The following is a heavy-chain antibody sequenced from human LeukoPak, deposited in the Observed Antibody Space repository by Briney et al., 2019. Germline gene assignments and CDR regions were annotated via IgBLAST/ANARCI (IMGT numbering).Heavy chain of an antibody. V-gene: IGHV4-39*07. J-gene: IGHJ1*01. D-gene: IGHD6-13*01. CDR2: IYYSGST. Sequence: SETLSLTCTVSGGSVSSSYYWGWIRQPPGKGLEWIGSIYYSGSTYYNPSLKSRVTISVDTSKNQFSLKLSSVTAADTAVYYCARDEEIAAAGEYFQHWGQGTLVTVSS. CDR3: ARDEEIAAAGEYFQH. CDR1: GGSVSSSYY.